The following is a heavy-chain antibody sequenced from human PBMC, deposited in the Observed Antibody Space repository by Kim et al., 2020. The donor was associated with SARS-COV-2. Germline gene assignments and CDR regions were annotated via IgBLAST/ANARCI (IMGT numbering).Heavy chain of an antibody. D-gene: IGHD3-3*01. CDR2: IIGTGDDT. Sequence: GGSLRLSCAASGFTFSIYAMSWVRQAPGKGLEWVSGIIGTGDDTDYADSVKGRFTISRDNSKDTLYLHMNNLRAEDAAVYYCTRDFGRELGGRGYWGQGTLVTVSS. V-gene: IGHV3-23*01. CDR1: GFTFSIYA. CDR3: TRDFGRELGGRGY. J-gene: IGHJ4*02.